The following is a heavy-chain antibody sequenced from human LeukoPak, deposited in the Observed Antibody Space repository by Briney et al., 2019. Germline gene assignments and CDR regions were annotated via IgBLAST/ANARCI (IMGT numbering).Heavy chain of an antibody. CDR2: IYSSGTT. D-gene: IGHD4-11*01. V-gene: IGHV3-53*01. CDR3: ASVGSNAYYYMDV. CDR1: GFTVSSNY. Sequence: GGSLRLSCAASGFTVSSNYMAWVRQAPGKGLQWVSVIYSSGTTYYADSVKGRFTISSDNSKNTLYLQMNSLRAEDTAVYYCASVGSNAYYYMDVWGKGTTVTVSS. J-gene: IGHJ6*03.